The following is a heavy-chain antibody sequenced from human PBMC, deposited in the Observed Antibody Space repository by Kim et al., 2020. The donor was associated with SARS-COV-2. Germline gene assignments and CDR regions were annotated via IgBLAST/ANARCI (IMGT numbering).Heavy chain of an antibody. Sequence: PSLKSRVTISVDTSKYQFSLKLSSVTAADTAVYYCARHGTPITMVRGVDYWGQGTLVTVSS. D-gene: IGHD3-10*01. CDR3: ARHGTPITMVRGVDY. V-gene: IGHV4-39*01. J-gene: IGHJ4*02.